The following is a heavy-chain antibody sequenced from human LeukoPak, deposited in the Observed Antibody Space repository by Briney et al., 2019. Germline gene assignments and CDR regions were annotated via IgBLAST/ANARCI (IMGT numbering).Heavy chain of an antibody. CDR2: ISAYNGNT. V-gene: IGHV1-18*01. D-gene: IGHD3-22*01. Sequence: ASVKVSCKASGYTFTSYGISWVRQAPGQGLEWMAWISAYNGNTNYAQKLQGRVTMTTDTSTSTAYMELRSLRSDDTAVYYCARDRIRYYYDSSGSFGLDYWGQGTLVTVSS. J-gene: IGHJ4*02. CDR3: ARDRIRYYYDSSGSFGLDY. CDR1: GYTFTSYG.